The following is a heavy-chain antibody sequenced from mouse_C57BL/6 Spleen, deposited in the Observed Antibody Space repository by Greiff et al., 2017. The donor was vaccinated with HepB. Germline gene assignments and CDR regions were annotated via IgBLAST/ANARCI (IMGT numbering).Heavy chain of an antibody. CDR2: IDPSDSYT. D-gene: IGHD2-4*01. CDR1: GYTFTSYW. J-gene: IGHJ2*01. Sequence: VQLQQPGAELVKPGASVKLSCKASGYTFTSYWMQWVKQRPGQGLEWIGEIDPSDSYTNYNQKFKGKATLTVDTSSSTAYMQLSSLTSEDSAVYYCARSRGYDYDGGFFDYWGQGTTLTVSS. V-gene: IGHV1-50*01. CDR3: ARSRGYDYDGGFFDY.